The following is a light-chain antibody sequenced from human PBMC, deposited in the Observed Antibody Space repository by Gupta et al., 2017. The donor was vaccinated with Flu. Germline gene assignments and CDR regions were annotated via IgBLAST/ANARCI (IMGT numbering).Light chain of an antibody. CDR2: DVS. V-gene: IGLV2-11*01. Sequence: QSALTQPRSVSGSPGQSVTISCTGTSSDVGCSNYVSWSQQPPGNAPKLMIYDVSKRTSGVPDRFSGSKSGNTAFLTISGRQAEDEADYYCCSYAVSDAGVFGGGTKLTVL. CDR3: CSYAVSDAGV. J-gene: IGLJ3*02. CDR1: SSDVGCSNY.